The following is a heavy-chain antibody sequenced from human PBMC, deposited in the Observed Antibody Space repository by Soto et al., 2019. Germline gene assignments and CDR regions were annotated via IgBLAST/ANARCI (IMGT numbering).Heavy chain of an antibody. V-gene: IGHV4-39*01. CDR1: GGSISSGDYY. CDR2: IYYPGYT. J-gene: IGHJ4*02. CDR3: ARHRKVHGMTDAIDY. Sequence: SETLSLTCAVSGGSISSGDYYWSWIRQPPGKGLEWIGYIYYPGYTYYNSSLKSRLTMSVDPSKNQFSLNLNSVTAADTSLYYCARHRKVHGMTDAIDYWGQGILVTVSS.